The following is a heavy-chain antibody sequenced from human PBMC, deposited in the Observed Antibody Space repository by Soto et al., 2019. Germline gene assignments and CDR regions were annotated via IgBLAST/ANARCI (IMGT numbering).Heavy chain of an antibody. CDR2: ISYDGSNK. CDR3: AKSRYSSGWSYFDY. Sequence: GGSLRLSCAASGFTFSSYGMHWVRQAPGKGLEWVAVISYDGSNKYYADSVKGRFTISRDNSKNTLYLQMNSLRAEDTAVYYCAKSRYSSGWSYFDYWGQGTLVTVSS. D-gene: IGHD6-19*01. V-gene: IGHV3-30*18. CDR1: GFTFSSYG. J-gene: IGHJ4*02.